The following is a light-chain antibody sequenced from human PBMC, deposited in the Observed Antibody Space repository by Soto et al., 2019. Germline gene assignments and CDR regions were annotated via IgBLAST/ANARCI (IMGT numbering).Light chain of an antibody. Sequence: DIVMTQSPDSLAVSLGERATINCKSSQIVLYSSNNQNYLALYQQKPGQPRRLLVYWESTRESGVHDRFRGGGSGTDFTLTITCLQAEDVAVYYCQQYYRNRRFGQGTKVAIK. CDR2: WES. V-gene: IGKV4-1*01. CDR3: QQYYRNRR. CDR1: QIVLYSSNNQNY. J-gene: IGKJ1*01.